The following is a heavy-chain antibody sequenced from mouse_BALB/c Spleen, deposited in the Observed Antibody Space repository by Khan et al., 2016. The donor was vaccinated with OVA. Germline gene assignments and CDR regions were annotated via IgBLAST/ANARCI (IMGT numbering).Heavy chain of an antibody. V-gene: IGHV5-6-5*01. D-gene: IGHD1-1*01. Sequence: EVELVESGGGLVKPGGSLKLSCAASGFTFSSYAMSWVRQTPEKRLEWVASISSCGSTYYPDSVKGRFTISRDNARNILYLQMSSLRSEDTAMYYCARDYYYGTGYFDVWGAGTTVTVSS. CDR3: ARDYYYGTGYFDV. CDR1: GFTFSSYA. J-gene: IGHJ1*01. CDR2: ISSCGST.